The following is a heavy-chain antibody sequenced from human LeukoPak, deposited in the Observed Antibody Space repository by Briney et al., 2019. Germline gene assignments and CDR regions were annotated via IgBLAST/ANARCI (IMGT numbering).Heavy chain of an antibody. D-gene: IGHD6-13*01. CDR2: ISGSGGST. CDR3: AKADEGAAATIGPAGY. V-gene: IGHV3-23*01. J-gene: IGHJ4*02. Sequence: PGGSLRLSCAASGFTFSSYAMSWVRQAPGKGLEWVSAISGSGGSTYYADSVKGRFTISRDNSKNTLYLQMNSLRAEDTAVYYCAKADEGAAATIGPAGYWGQGTLVTVSS. CDR1: GFTFSSYA.